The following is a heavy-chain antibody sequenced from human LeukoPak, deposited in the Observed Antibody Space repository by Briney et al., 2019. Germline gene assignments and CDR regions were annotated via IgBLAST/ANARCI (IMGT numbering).Heavy chain of an antibody. J-gene: IGHJ4*02. CDR3: ARAIMVRGVIPSVFAFDY. CDR2: IYYNGGT. V-gene: IGHV4-39*07. D-gene: IGHD3-10*01. CDR1: GGSISNSRYY. Sequence: PSETLSLTCTVSGGSISNSRYYWGWIRQPPGKGLEWIGSIYYNGGTYYNPSLKSRVTISVDTSKNQFSLKLTSVTAADTAVYYCARAIMVRGVIPSVFAFDYWGQGTLVTVSS.